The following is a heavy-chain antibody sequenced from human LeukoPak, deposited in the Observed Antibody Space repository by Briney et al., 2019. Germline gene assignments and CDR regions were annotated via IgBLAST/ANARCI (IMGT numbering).Heavy chain of an antibody. CDR2: IIPIFGTA. V-gene: IGHV1-69*01. Sequence: GASVKVSCKASGGTFSSYAISWVRQAPGQGLEWMGGIIPIFGTANYAQKFQGRVTITADESTSTAYMELSSLRSEDTAVYYCARYSGRWLYKKSLDYWGQGTLVTVSS. CDR3: ARYSGRWLYKKSLDY. D-gene: IGHD3-22*01. CDR1: GGTFSSYA. J-gene: IGHJ4*02.